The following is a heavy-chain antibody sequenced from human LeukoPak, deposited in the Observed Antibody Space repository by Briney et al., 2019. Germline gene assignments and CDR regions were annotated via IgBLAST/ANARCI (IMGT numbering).Heavy chain of an antibody. D-gene: IGHD3-16*01. V-gene: IGHV4-59*08. Sequence: PSETLSLTCTVSGGSISSYYSSWIRQPPGKGLEWIGYIYYSGSTNYNPSLKSRVTISVDTSKNQFSLKLSSVTAADTAVYYCARGLGEYAFDIWGQGTMVTVSS. CDR1: GGSISSYY. CDR3: ARGLGEYAFDI. CDR2: IYYSGST. J-gene: IGHJ3*02.